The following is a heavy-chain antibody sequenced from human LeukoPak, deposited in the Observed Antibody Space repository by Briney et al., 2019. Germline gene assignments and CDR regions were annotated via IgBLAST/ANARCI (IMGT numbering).Heavy chain of an antibody. CDR1: GGSISSSSYY. V-gene: IGHV4-39*01. CDR2: IYYSGST. J-gene: IGHJ4*02. Sequence: SETLSLTCTVSGGSISSSSYYWGWIRQPPGKGLEWIGSIYYSGSTYYNPSLKSRVTISVDTSKNQFSLKLSSVTAADTAVYYCARQGGLWFGELLSGVFDYWGQGTLVTVSS. D-gene: IGHD3-10*01. CDR3: ARQGGLWFGELLSGVFDY.